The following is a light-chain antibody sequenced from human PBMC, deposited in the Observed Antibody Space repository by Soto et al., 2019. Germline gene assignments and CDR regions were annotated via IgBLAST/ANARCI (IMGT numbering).Light chain of an antibody. CDR1: SSDVGGYNY. Sequence: QAVVTQPPSASGSPGQSVTISCTGTSSDVGGYNYVSWYQQHPGKAPKLMIYEVSNRPSGISDRFSGFKSANTAYLTISGVQPEDEADYHCSSYTTIKTVVFGGGTKLTVL. V-gene: IGLV2-14*01. J-gene: IGLJ2*01. CDR2: EVS. CDR3: SSYTTIKTVV.